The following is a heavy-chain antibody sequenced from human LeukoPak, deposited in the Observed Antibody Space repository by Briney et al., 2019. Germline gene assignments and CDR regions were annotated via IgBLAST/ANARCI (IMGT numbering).Heavy chain of an antibody. V-gene: IGHV3-23*01. Sequence: GGSLRLSCAASGFTFSSFDMSWVRQAPGEGLEWVSAISGCGGSTYNADSVKGRFTISRDNSENTMYLQMNSLRAEDTAVYYCAKDHYGDYFSTGAFDIWGQGTTVIVSS. J-gene: IGHJ3*02. CDR1: GFTFSSFD. CDR3: AKDHYGDYFSTGAFDI. D-gene: IGHD4-17*01. CDR2: ISGCGGST.